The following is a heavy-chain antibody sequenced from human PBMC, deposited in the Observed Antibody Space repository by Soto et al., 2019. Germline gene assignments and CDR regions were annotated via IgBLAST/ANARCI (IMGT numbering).Heavy chain of an antibody. Sequence: LSLTCAISGDSVSSKSAAWNWIRQSPSRGLEWLGRTYYRSKWYIEYAVSVKSRITINPDTSKNLFSLQLNSVTPDDTAMYYCARTQSVYDYWGQGTQVTVSS. CDR3: ARTQSVYDY. CDR1: GDSVSSKSAA. CDR2: TYYRSKWYI. J-gene: IGHJ4*02. V-gene: IGHV6-1*01.